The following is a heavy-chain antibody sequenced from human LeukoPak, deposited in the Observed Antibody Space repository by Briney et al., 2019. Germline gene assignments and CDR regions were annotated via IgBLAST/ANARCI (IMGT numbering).Heavy chain of an antibody. CDR2: IWYDGSNK. CDR1: GFTFSSYG. Sequence: PGRSLRLSCAASGFTFSSYGMHWVRQAPGKGLEWVAVIWYDGSNKYYADSEKGRFTISRDNSKNTLYLQMNSLRAEDTAVYYCARDMGDIVVVPAAPHGMDVWGKGTTVTVSS. V-gene: IGHV3-33*01. CDR3: ARDMGDIVVVPAAPHGMDV. J-gene: IGHJ6*04. D-gene: IGHD2-2*01.